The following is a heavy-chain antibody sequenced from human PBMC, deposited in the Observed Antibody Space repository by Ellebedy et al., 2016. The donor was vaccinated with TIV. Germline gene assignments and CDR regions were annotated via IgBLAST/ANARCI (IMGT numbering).Heavy chain of an antibody. CDR2: IRAQANGGTT. CDR3: ARERNYYFDL. V-gene: IGHV3-72*01. D-gene: IGHD1-7*01. Sequence: PGGSLRLSCVASGFSFGDHYMHRVRQAPGKGLEWVGFIRAQANGGTTEYAASLQGRFIVARDDSKNSLYLQMNSLKTEDTAVYYCARERNYYFDLWGRGTLVTVSS. CDR1: GFSFGDHY. J-gene: IGHJ2*01.